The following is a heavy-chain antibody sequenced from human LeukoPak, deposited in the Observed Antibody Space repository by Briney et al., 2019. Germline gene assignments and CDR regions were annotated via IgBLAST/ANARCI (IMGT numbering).Heavy chain of an antibody. Sequence: SQTLSLTCAISADSVSSNSAAWNLIRQSPSRGLQWLGRTYYRSRWYYEYAVSLKSRITITPDTSKNQFSLQLNPMTPEDTAVYYCARDGSKGRSSSWYEGFDPWGQGTLVTVSS. J-gene: IGHJ5*02. CDR1: ADSVSSNSAA. V-gene: IGHV6-1*01. D-gene: IGHD6-13*01. CDR3: ARDGSKGRSSSWYEGFDP. CDR2: TYYRSRWYY.